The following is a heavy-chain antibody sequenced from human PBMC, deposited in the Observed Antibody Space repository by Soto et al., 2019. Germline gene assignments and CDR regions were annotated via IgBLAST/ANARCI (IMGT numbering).Heavy chain of an antibody. CDR1: GGSISSSSYY. CDR3: ASGDSGSYYTYPFDY. D-gene: IGHD3-10*01. V-gene: IGHV4-39*01. J-gene: IGHJ4*02. CDR2: IYYSGST. Sequence: SETLSLTCTVSGGSISSSSYYWGWIRQPPGKGLEWIGSIYYSGSTYYNPSLKSRVTISVDTSKNQFSLKLSSVTAADTAVYYCASGDSGSYYTYPFDYWGQGTLVTVSS.